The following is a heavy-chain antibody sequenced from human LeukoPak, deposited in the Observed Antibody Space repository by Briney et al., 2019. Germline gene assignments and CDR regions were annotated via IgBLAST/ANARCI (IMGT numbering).Heavy chain of an antibody. CDR2: TYYSGST. J-gene: IGHJ4*02. D-gene: IGHD5-18*01. V-gene: IGHV4-31*03. CDR1: GGSISSGGYY. Sequence: SETLSLTCTVSGGSISSGGYYWSWIRQHPGKGLEWIGYTYYSGSTYYNPSLKSRVTISVDTSKNQFSLKLSSVTAADTAVYYCARGRVGYSYGSQGYYFDYWGQGTLVTVSS. CDR3: ARGRVGYSYGSQGYYFDY.